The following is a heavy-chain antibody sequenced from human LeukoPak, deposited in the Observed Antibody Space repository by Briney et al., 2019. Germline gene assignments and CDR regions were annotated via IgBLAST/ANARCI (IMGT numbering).Heavy chain of an antibody. J-gene: IGHJ4*02. Sequence: GGSLRLSCAASGFTFSSYAMHWVRQAPGKGLEWVAVISYDGSNKYYADSVKGRFTISRDNSKNTLYLQMNSLRAEDTAVYYCARDVRGVMQFDYWGQGTLVIVSS. CDR1: GFTFSSYA. D-gene: IGHD3-10*02. CDR2: ISYDGSNK. CDR3: ARDVRGVMQFDY. V-gene: IGHV3-30*04.